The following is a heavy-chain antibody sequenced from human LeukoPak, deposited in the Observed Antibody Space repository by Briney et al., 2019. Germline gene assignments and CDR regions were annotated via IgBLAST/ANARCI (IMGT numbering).Heavy chain of an antibody. J-gene: IGHJ5*02. CDR2: INPSGGST. D-gene: IGHD3-22*01. Sequence: ASVKVSCKASRCTFTSYYMHWVRQAPGQGLEWMGIINPSGGSTSYAQKFQGRVTMTRDTSTSTVYMELSSLRSEDTAVYYCARSRGNYYDGSGYVLDPWGQGTLVTVSS. CDR1: RCTFTSYY. V-gene: IGHV1-46*01. CDR3: ARSRGNYYDGSGYVLDP.